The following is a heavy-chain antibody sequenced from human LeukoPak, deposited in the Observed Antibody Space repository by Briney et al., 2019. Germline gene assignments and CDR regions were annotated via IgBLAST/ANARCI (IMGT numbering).Heavy chain of an antibody. Sequence: SETLSLTCTVSGGSISSSSYYWGWIRQPPGKGLEWIGSIYYSGSTYYNPSLKSRVTISVDTSKNQFSLKLSSVTAADTAVYYCARDLRYYRSGVRNWYFDLWGRGTLVTVSS. CDR2: IYYSGST. CDR3: ARDLRYYRSGVRNWYFDL. D-gene: IGHD3-16*01. CDR1: GGSISSSSYY. V-gene: IGHV4-39*02. J-gene: IGHJ2*01.